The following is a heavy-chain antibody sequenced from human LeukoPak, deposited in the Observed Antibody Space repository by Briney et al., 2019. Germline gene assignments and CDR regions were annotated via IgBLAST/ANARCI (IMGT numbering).Heavy chain of an antibody. CDR1: GYTFTSYG. V-gene: IGHV1-18*01. CDR2: ISAYNGNT. CDR3: ARGYCSGGSCYHYYYYGMDV. D-gene: IGHD2-15*01. Sequence: ASVTVSCKASGYTFTSYGISWVRQAPGQGREWMGWISAYNGNTNYAQKLQGRVTMTTDTSTSTAYMELRSLRSADTAVYYCARGYCSGGSCYHYYYYGMDVWGQGTTVTVSS. J-gene: IGHJ6*02.